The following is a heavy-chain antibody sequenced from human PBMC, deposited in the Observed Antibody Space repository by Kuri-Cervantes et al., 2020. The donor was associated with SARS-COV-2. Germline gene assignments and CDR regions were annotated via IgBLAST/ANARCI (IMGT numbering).Heavy chain of an antibody. V-gene: IGHV3-53*01. CDR2: IYSDGST. D-gene: IGHD6-19*01. J-gene: IGHJ4*02. CDR1: GFAVSSNY. CDR3: ARDSSGWLFDF. Sequence: GESLKISCAASGFAVSSNYTSWVRQAPGKGLEWVSIIYSDGSTYYADSVKGRFTISRDNAKNLLFLQMNNLRAEDTAVYYCARDSSGWLFDFWGQGTLVTVSS.